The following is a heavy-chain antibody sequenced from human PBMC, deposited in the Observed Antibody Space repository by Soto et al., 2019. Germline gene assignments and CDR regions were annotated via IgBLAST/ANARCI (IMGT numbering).Heavy chain of an antibody. CDR3: ARVGIAARGYVLPPIDY. CDR1: GGSVSSGSYY. V-gene: IGHV4-61*01. CDR2: IYYSGST. J-gene: IGHJ4*02. Sequence: SETLSLTCTVSGGSVSSGSYYWSWIRQPPGKGLEWIGYIYYSGSTNYNPSLKSRVNISVDPSKNQFSLKLRSVTAADTAVYYCARVGIAARGYVLPPIDYWGQGTLVTASS. D-gene: IGHD6-6*01.